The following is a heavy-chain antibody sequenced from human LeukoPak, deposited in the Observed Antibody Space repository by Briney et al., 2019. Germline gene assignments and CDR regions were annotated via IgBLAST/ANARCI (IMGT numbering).Heavy chain of an antibody. D-gene: IGHD5-18*01. CDR1: GYTFSSYD. Sequence: SCKASGYTFSSYDMHWVRQTTGRGLEWVSGIGTAGDTYSPGSVKGRFTISRENAKNSLYLQMNSLRAGDTAVYYCARADLRGYSLDYWGQGTLVTVSS. CDR2: IGTAGDT. V-gene: IGHV3-13*01. CDR3: ARADLRGYSLDY. J-gene: IGHJ4*02.